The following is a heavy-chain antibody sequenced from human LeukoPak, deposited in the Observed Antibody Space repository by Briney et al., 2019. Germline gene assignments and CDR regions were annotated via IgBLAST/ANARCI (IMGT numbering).Heavy chain of an antibody. Sequence: GGSLRLSCAASGFTFSSYAMSWVRQAPGKGLEWVSAISGSGGSTYYADSVKGRFTISRDNSKNTLYLQMNSLRAEDTAVYYCAKDHVSRFFDWLFSGGVVFDIGGKGKMVTV. CDR1: GFTFSSYA. V-gene: IGHV3-23*01. CDR3: AKDHVSRFFDWLFSGGVVFDI. CDR2: ISGSGGST. J-gene: IGHJ3*02. D-gene: IGHD3-3*01.